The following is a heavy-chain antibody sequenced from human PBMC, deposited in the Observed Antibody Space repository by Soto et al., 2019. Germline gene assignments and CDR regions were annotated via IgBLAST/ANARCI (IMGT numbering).Heavy chain of an antibody. D-gene: IGHD1-7*01. CDR2: ISHDGSNK. V-gene: IGHV3-30*04. CDR3: ASNLGGLSGTTG. J-gene: IGHJ4*02. CDR1: GFTFSTYA. Sequence: QVQLVESGGGVVQPGRSLRLSCAASGFTFSTYAMYWVRQAPGKGLEWVAVISHDGSNKYYADSVKGRFTISRDNSKNTLYVQMNSLRAEDTAVYYCASNLGGLSGTTGWGQGTLVTVSS.